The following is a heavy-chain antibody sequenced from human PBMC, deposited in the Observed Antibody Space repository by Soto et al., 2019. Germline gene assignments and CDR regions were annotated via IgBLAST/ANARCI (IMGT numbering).Heavy chain of an antibody. D-gene: IGHD2-8*01. J-gene: IGHJ3*02. CDR3: SKCMQAYWNYDAHHI. CDR2: ITGSAGTT. CDR1: GFTFSSYS. Sequence: EVKLLESGGGSVQPGGSLRLSCAASGFTFSSYSMTWVRQAPGKGLEWVAHITGSAGTTYYADSVKGHFTISRDTSRNTVYLQMNSLRAEDTALYYCSKCMQAYWNYDAHHIWGQGTMVTVSS. V-gene: IGHV3-23*01.